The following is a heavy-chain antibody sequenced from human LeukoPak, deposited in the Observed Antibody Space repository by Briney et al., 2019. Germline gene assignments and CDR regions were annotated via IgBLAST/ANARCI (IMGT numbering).Heavy chain of an antibody. J-gene: IGHJ4*02. V-gene: IGHV4-4*07. Sequence: SETLSLTCSVSGDSISYFYWSWIRQAAGKGLEWIGRIHSSGSTDYNASLKSQVTMSVDTSKNQLSLKVISVTAADTAVYYCAREIVGTPWVDYWGQGTLVTVSS. D-gene: IGHD1-26*01. CDR3: AREIVGTPWVDY. CDR2: IHSSGST. CDR1: GDSISYFY.